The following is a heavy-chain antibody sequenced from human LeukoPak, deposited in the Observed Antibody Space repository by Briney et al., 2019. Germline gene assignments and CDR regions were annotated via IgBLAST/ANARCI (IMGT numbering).Heavy chain of an antibody. V-gene: IGHV3-53*01. D-gene: IGHD4-23*01. Sequence: GGSLRLSCAVSGFTFSGNYMSWVRQAPGKGLEWVSLIYSGGTTYYADSVTGRFTISRDNSKNTLYLQMNSLRAEDTAVYYCARRAGGYSHPYDYWGQGILVTVSS. CDR1: GFTFSGNY. J-gene: IGHJ4*02. CDR2: IYSGGTT. CDR3: ARRAGGYSHPYDY.